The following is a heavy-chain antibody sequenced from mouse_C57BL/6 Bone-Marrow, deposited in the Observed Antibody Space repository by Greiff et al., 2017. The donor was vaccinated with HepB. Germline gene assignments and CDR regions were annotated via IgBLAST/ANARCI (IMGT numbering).Heavy chain of an antibody. J-gene: IGHJ2*01. CDR3: AIPRSYYFDY. Sequence: QVQLKESGAELARPGASVKLSCKASGYTFTSYGISWVKQRTGQGLEWIGEIYPRSGNTYYNEKFKGKATLTADKSSSTAYMELRSLTSEDSAVYFCAIPRSYYFDYWGQGTTLTVSS. V-gene: IGHV1-81*01. CDR2: IYPRSGNT. CDR1: GYTFTSYG.